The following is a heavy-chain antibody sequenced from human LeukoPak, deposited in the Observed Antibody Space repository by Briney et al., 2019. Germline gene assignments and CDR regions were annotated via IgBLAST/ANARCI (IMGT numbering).Heavy chain of an antibody. V-gene: IGHV3-21*01. CDR1: GFTFSSYS. J-gene: IGHJ4*02. CDR2: ISSSSSYI. CDR3: ARENLWFGGSSLDY. D-gene: IGHD3-10*01. Sequence: GGSLRLSCAASGFTFSSYSMNWVRQAPGKGLEWVSSISSSSSYIYYADSVKGRFTISRGNAKNSLYLQMSSLRAEDTAVYYCARENLWFGGSSLDYWGQGTLVTVSS.